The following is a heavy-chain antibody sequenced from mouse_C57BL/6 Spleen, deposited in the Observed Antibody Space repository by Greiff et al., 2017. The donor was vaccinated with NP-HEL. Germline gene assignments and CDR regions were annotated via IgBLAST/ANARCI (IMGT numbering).Heavy chain of an antibody. J-gene: IGHJ4*01. CDR1: GYAFTNYL. V-gene: IGHV1-54*01. CDR3: ARSGNSYAMDY. CDR2: INPGSGGT. D-gene: IGHD2-1*01. Sequence: VQLQQSGAELVRPGTSVKVSCKASGYAFTNYLIEWVKQRPGQGLEWIGVINPGSGGTNYNEKFKGKATLTADKSSSTAYMQLSSLTSEDSAVYFCARSGNSYAMDYWGQGTSVTGSS.